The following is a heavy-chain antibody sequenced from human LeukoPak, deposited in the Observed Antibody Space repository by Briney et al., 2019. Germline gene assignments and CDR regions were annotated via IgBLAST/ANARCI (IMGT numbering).Heavy chain of an antibody. D-gene: IGHD3-22*01. J-gene: IGHJ4*02. V-gene: IGHV4-61*02. CDR1: GGSISSDSYY. CDR3: ARDDYSNSSAYYS. CDR2: IFTSGST. Sequence: TSETLSPTCTVSGGSISSDSYYCSWIRQPAGKGLEWIGRIFTSGSTNYNPSRKSRVTISLYTSRNQFSLKLSSVTAADTAVYYCARDDYSNSSAYYSWGQGTLVTVSS.